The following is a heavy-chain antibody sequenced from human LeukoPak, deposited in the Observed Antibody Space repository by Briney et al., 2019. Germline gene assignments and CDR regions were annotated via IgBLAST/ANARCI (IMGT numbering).Heavy chain of an antibody. CDR2: IYHSGSI. CDR3: ARDLRYSSSWYYYGMDV. D-gene: IGHD6-13*01. J-gene: IGHJ6*04. Sequence: SETLSLTCAVSGGSISSTDWWSWVRQPPGKGLEWIGAIYHSGSINYNPSLKSRVTISVDKSKNQFSLKLSSVTAADTAVYYCARDLRYSSSWYYYGMDVWGKGTTVTVSS. CDR1: GGSISSTDW. V-gene: IGHV4-4*02.